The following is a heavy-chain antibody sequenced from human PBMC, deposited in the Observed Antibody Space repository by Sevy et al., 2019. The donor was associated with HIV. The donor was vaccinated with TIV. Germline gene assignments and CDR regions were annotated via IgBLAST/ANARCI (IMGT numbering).Heavy chain of an antibody. V-gene: IGHV3-23*01. CDR2: ISGSGGRT. J-gene: IGHJ4*02. CDR1: GFTFGTYA. Sequence: GGSLRLSCAASGFTFGTYAMSWVRQAPGKGLEWVSTISGSGGRTYYEDSVKGRFTISRDNSTNTLSLQMNSLRAEDTGVYYCAKAVYASKVVVTNGFHYWGQGALVTVSS. D-gene: IGHD3-22*01. CDR3: AKAVYASKVVVTNGFHY.